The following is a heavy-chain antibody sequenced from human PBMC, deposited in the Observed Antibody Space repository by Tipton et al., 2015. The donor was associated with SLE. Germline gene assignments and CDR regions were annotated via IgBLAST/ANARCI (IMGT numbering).Heavy chain of an antibody. V-gene: IGHV4-59*12. CDR3: ARDPKY. CDR1: GGSISSYY. CDR2: MYFSGNT. Sequence: TLSLTCSVSGGSISSYYWSWIRQAPGKGLEWIGSMYFSGNTYYNPFLRSRVTISADTSKNQFSLKLTSVTAADTAVYYCARDPKYWGQGTLVIVSS. J-gene: IGHJ4*02.